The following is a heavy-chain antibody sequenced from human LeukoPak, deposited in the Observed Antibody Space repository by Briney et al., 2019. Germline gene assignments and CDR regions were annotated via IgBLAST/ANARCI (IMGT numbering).Heavy chain of an antibody. Sequence: PPGGSLRLSCAVSGFTFDDYGMSWVRQAPGKGLEWVSGINWNGGSTGYADSVKGRFTISRDNAKKPLYLKMNSLRGEATALYYCVRDYCGGDCYPFDYWGQGTLVTVSS. CDR1: GFTFDDYG. CDR2: INWNGGST. J-gene: IGHJ4*02. V-gene: IGHV3-20*04. D-gene: IGHD2-21*02. CDR3: VRDYCGGDCYPFDY.